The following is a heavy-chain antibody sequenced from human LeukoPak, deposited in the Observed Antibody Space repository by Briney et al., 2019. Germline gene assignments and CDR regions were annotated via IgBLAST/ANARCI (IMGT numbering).Heavy chain of an antibody. CDR2: IYYSGST. Sequence: SETLSLTCTASGGSVSSRNHYWGWIRQPPGKGLEWIGSIYYSGSTSSNPSLKSRVTISVDTSKNQVSLKLSSVTAADTAVYYCARGGYCNTTTCYPERWFDPWGQGTLVTVSS. CDR3: ARGGYCNTTTCYPERWFDP. D-gene: IGHD2-2*01. V-gene: IGHV4-39*01. J-gene: IGHJ5*02. CDR1: GGSVSSRNHY.